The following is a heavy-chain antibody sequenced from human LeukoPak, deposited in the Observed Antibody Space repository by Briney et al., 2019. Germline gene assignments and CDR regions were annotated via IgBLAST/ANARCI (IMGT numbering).Heavy chain of an antibody. J-gene: IGHJ4*02. CDR2: INPNSGGT. Sequence: ASVKVSCKASGYTFTGYYMHWVRQAPGQGLEWMGWINPNSGGTNYAQKFQGRVTMTRDTSISTAYMELSRLRSDDTAVYYCVRGREREKYYDFWSGYYNYWGQGTLVTVSS. CDR3: VRGREREKYYDFWSGYYNY. CDR1: GYTFTGYY. D-gene: IGHD3-3*01. V-gene: IGHV1-2*02.